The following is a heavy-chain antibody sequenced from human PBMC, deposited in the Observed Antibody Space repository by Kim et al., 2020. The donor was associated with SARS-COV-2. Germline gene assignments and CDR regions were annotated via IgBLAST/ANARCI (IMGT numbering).Heavy chain of an antibody. V-gene: IGHV3-23*01. CDR3: AKDLRYSYGQGELDY. D-gene: IGHD5-18*01. CDR1: GFTFSSYA. Sequence: GGSLRLSCAASGFTFSSYAMSWVRQAPGKGLEWVSAISGSGGSTYYADSVKGRFTISRDNSKNTLYLQMNSLRAEDTAVYYCAKDLRYSYGQGELDYWGQGTLVTVSS. CDR2: ISGSGGST. J-gene: IGHJ4*02.